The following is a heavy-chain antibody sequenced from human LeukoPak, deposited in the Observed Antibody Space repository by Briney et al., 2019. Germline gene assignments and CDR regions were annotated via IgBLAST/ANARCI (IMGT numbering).Heavy chain of an antibody. V-gene: IGHV1-18*01. CDR2: ISAYNGNT. CDR1: GYTFTSYG. CDR3: ARVPLWFGTQYYYYMDV. D-gene: IGHD3-10*01. J-gene: IGHJ6*03. Sequence: ASVKVPCKASGYTFTSYGISWVRQAPGQGLEWMGWISAYNGNTNYAQKLQGRVTMTTDTSTSTAYMELRSLRSDDTAVYYCARVPLWFGTQYYYYMDVWGKGTTVTISS.